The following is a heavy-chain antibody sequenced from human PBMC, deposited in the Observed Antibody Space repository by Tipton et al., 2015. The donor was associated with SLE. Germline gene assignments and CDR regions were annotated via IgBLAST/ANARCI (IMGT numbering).Heavy chain of an antibody. D-gene: IGHD2-15*01. J-gene: IGHJ4*02. V-gene: IGHV4-59*01. CDR3: ARVGGGGTIDY. CDR2: IYYSGST. Sequence: TLSLTCTVSGGSISSYYWSWIRQPPGKGLEWIGYIYYSGSTNYNPSLKSRVTISVDTSKNQFSLKLSSVTAADTAVYYCARVGGGGTIDYWGQGTLATVSS. CDR1: GGSISSYY.